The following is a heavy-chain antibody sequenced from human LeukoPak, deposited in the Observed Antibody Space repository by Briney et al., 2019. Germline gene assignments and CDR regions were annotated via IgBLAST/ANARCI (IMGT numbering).Heavy chain of an antibody. Sequence: SETLSLTCTVSGGSISSGGYYWSWIRQPPGKGLEWIGYIYHSGSTYYNPSLKSRVTISVDRSKNQFSLKLSSVTAADTAVYYCARDLSWERGADYWGQGTLVTVSS. J-gene: IGHJ4*02. CDR2: IYHSGST. CDR1: GGSISSGGYY. D-gene: IGHD1-26*01. V-gene: IGHV4-30-2*01. CDR3: ARDLSWERGADY.